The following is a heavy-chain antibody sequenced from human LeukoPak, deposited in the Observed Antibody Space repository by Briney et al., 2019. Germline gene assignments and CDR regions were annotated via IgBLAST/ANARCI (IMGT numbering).Heavy chain of an antibody. J-gene: IGHJ6*02. CDR3: ARQQGLPAVTLCYYYFGMDV. V-gene: IGHV4-39*01. CDR1: GGSISSSSYY. Sequence: PSETLSLTCTVSGGSISSSSYYWGWIRQPPGKGLEWIGSIYYSGSTYYNPSLKSRVTISVDTSKNQFSLKLSSVTAADTSVYYCARQQGLPAVTLCYYYFGMDVWGQGTTVTVSS. D-gene: IGHD2-2*01. CDR2: IYYSGST.